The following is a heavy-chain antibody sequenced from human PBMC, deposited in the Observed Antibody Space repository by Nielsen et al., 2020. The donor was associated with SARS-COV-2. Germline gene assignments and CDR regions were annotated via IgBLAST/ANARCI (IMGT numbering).Heavy chain of an antibody. V-gene: IGHV3-48*02. CDR3: ASSFASGYIDY. J-gene: IGHJ4*02. CDR2: ISGSGGTI. Sequence: GESLKISCAASGFTSSSYSMNWVRQAPGKGLEWVSFISGSGGTIYYADSVKGRFTISRDKAKNSLYLQMNSLREEDAAVYYCASSFASGYIDYWGQGTLVTVSS. CDR1: GFTSSSYS. D-gene: IGHD3-9*01.